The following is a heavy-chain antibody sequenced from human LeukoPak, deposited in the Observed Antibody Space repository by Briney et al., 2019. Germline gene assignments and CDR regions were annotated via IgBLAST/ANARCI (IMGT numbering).Heavy chain of an antibody. Sequence: SETLSLTCTVSGGSISSYYWSWIRQPPGKGLEWIGYIYYSGSTNYNPSLKSRVTISVDTSKNQFSLQLRSVTAADTAVYYCARHPCSGGSCRMFYYWGQGTLVTVSS. CDR2: IYYSGST. D-gene: IGHD2-15*01. CDR1: GGSISSYY. V-gene: IGHV4-59*08. J-gene: IGHJ4*02. CDR3: ARHPCSGGSCRMFYY.